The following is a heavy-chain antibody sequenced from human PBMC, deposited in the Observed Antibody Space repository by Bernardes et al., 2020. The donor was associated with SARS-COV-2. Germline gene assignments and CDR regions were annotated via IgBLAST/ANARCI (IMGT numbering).Heavy chain of an antibody. J-gene: IGHJ4*02. CDR3: VKFTVNGGSIDC. CDR2: INSDGGGT. D-gene: IGHD3-10*01. V-gene: IGHV3-64D*06. Sequence: GGSLRLSRSASGFTFSTYTMHWVRQAPGKGLEYVSAINSDGGGTYYADSVKGRFTISRDNSRNTLYLQMSSLRPEDTALYYCVKFTVNGGSIDCWGQGTLVTVSP. CDR1: GFTFSTYT.